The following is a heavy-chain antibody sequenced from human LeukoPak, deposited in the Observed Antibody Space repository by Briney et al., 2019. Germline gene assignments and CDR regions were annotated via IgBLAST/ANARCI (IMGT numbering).Heavy chain of an antibody. CDR3: ARNGGSYVFDY. CDR2: IYYSGST. J-gene: IGHJ4*02. D-gene: IGHD3-16*01. Sequence: SETLSLTCTVSGGSISSSSYYWGWIRQPPGKGLEWIGSIYYSGSTYYNPSLKSQVTISMDTSKNQFSLKLSSVTAADTAMYYCARNGGSYVFDYWGQGTLVTVSS. V-gene: IGHV4-39*07. CDR1: GGSISSSSYY.